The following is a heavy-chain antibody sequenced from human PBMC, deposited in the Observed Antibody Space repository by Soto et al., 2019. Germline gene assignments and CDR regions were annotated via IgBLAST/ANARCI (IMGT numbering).Heavy chain of an antibody. CDR2: IIPILGIA. Sequence: QVQLVQSGAEVKKPGSSVKVSCKASGGTFSSYTISWVRQAPGQGLEWMGRIIPILGIANYAQKFQGRVTITADKSTSTAYMELSSLRSEDTAVYYGARAYGESYYFDYWGQGTLVTVSS. CDR1: GGTFSSYT. D-gene: IGHD4-17*01. CDR3: ARAYGESYYFDY. V-gene: IGHV1-69*02. J-gene: IGHJ4*02.